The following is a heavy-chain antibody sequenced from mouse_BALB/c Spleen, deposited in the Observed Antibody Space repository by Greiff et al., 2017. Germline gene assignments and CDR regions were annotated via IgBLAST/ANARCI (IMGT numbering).Heavy chain of an antibody. V-gene: IGHV5-17*02. J-gene: IGHJ4*01. CDR1: GFTFSSFG. CDR3: AREGSPYAMDY. CDR2: ISSGSSTI. Sequence: EVMLVESGGGLVQPGGSRKLSCAASGFTFSSFGMHWVRQAPEKGLEWVAYISSGSSTIYYADTVKGRFTISRDNPKNTLFLQMTSLRSEDTAMYYCAREGSPYAMDYWGQGTSVTVSS.